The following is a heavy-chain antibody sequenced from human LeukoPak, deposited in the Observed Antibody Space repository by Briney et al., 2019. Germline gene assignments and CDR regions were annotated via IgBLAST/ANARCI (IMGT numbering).Heavy chain of an antibody. Sequence: PSETLSLTCTVSGGSISSYYWSWIRQPPGKGLEWIGNIYYRGSTYYNPSLKSRVTISVDMSKNHFSLKLTSVTAADTAIYYCARESPAYYGSGSYSFDYWGQGTLVTVSS. CDR2: IYYRGST. D-gene: IGHD3-10*01. CDR3: ARESPAYYGSGSYSFDY. V-gene: IGHV4-59*12. CDR1: GGSISSYY. J-gene: IGHJ4*02.